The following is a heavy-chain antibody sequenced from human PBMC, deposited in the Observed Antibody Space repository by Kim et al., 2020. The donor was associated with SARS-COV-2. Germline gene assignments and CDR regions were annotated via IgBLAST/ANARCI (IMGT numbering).Heavy chain of an antibody. CDR2: GT. CDR3: AREGSTDAFDI. V-gene: IGHV1-2*02. Sequence: GTKYGRKLQGRVTLTRDTSISTVYMELSRLRSDDTAVYYCAREGSTDAFDIWGQGTMVTVSS. J-gene: IGHJ3*02. D-gene: IGHD2-2*01.